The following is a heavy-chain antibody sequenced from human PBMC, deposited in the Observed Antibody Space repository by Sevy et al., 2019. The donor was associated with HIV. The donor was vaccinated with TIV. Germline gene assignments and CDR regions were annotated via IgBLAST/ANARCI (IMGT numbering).Heavy chain of an antibody. J-gene: IGHJ4*02. CDR3: ARGSVVATVLFDY. CDR1: GFTFSSYS. D-gene: IGHD2-15*01. CDR2: ISSSSSYI. Sequence: GGSLRLSCAASGFTFSSYSMNWVRQAPGKGLEWVSSISSSSSYIYYADSVKGRFTISRDNAKNSLYLQMNSLRAEDTAVYYCARGSVVATVLFDYWGQGTLVTVSS. V-gene: IGHV3-21*01.